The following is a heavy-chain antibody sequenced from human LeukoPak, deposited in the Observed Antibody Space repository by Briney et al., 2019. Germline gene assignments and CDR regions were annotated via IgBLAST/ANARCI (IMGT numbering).Heavy chain of an antibody. Sequence: GGSLRLSCAASGFTFSSYSMNWVRQAPGKGLEWVSSISSSSIYIYYADSVKGRFTISRDNAKNSLYLQMNSLRAEDTAVYYCARALQGGSSSWYWGTAYFDYWGQGTLVTVSS. J-gene: IGHJ4*02. D-gene: IGHD6-13*01. CDR2: ISSSSIYI. V-gene: IGHV3-21*01. CDR3: ARALQGGSSSWYWGTAYFDY. CDR1: GFTFSSYS.